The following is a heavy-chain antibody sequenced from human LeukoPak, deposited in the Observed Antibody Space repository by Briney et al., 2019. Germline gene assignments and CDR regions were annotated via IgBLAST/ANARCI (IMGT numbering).Heavy chain of an antibody. CDR2: INHSGSI. D-gene: IGHD5-18*01. V-gene: IGHV4-34*01. J-gene: IGHJ4*02. CDR3: ARYRGYSYGSGYPRGYFDY. CDR1: GFRFDSYF. Sequence: GSLRLSCAASGFRFDSYFMSWVRQAPGKGLEWIGEINHSGSINYNPSLKSRVTISVDTSKNQFSLKLSSVTAADTAVYYCARYRGYSYGSGYPRGYFDYWGQGTLVTVSS.